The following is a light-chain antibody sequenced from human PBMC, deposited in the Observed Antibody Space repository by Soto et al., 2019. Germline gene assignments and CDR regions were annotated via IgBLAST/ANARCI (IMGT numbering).Light chain of an antibody. V-gene: IGLV2-14*01. CDR2: EVT. Sequence: QSALTQPASVSGSPGQSITLSCAGTSSDICAHDFVSWYQHHPDKAPKLIIYEVTKWPSGVSTRFSGSKTGNTASLTISGLQAEDEADYYCNSYTLSRTVVFGGGTKLTVL. J-gene: IGLJ2*01. CDR1: SSDICAHDF. CDR3: NSYTLSRTVV.